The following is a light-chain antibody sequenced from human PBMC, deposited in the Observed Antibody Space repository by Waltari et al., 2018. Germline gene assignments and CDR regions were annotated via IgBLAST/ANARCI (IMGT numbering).Light chain of an antibody. Sequence: DIVLTQTPGTLSLSPGERATLSCRASQSVSSNYLAWYQQKPGQSPRFLMYAASTRATGIPDRFSASGSGTDFSLTISRLEPEDFAVYYCQQYGSSPGTFGQGTKLEI. CDR3: QQYGSSPGT. J-gene: IGKJ2*01. V-gene: IGKV3-20*01. CDR1: QSVSSNY. CDR2: AAS.